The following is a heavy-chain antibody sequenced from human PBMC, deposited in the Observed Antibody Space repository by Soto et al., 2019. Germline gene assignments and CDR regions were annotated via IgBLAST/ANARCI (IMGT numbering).Heavy chain of an antibody. Sequence: PLSLTCTVSVGSISSSRYYWGWIRQPPGKGLEWIGYIYYSGSTYYNPSLKSRLTISVDTSKNQFSLKLSSVTAADTALYYCVRESPDSNSYFDYWGQGTLVTVSS. J-gene: IGHJ4*02. CDR1: VGSISSSRYY. D-gene: IGHD1-26*01. CDR3: VRESPDSNSYFDY. V-gene: IGHV4-31*02. CDR2: IYYSGST.